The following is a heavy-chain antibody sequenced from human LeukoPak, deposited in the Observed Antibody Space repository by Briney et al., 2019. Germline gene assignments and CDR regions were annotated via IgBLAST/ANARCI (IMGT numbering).Heavy chain of an antibody. D-gene: IGHD4-17*01. CDR2: IYYSGST. V-gene: IGHV4-39*07. Sequence: SETLSLTCTVSGGSISSSSYYWGWIRQPPGKGLEWIGSIYYSGSTYYNPSLKSRVTISVDTSKNQFSLKLSSVTAADTAVYYCASEHMLGGDYLNWFDPWGQGTLVTVSS. J-gene: IGHJ5*02. CDR3: ASEHMLGGDYLNWFDP. CDR1: GGSISSSSYY.